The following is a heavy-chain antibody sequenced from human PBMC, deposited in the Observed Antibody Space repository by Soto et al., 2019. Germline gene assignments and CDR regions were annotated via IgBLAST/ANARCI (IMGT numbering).Heavy chain of an antibody. V-gene: IGHV3-23*01. J-gene: IGHJ6*02. CDR3: AKVEADYDILTGYYPDYYYYGMDV. CDR2: ISGSGGTT. CDR1: GFTFSSYA. Sequence: GGSLRLSCAASGFTFSSYAMTWVRQAPGKGQEWVSIISGSGGTTYYADSVKGRVTISRDNSKNTLYLQMNSLRADDTAVYYCAKVEADYDILTGYYPDYYYYGMDVWGQGTTVTVSS. D-gene: IGHD3-9*01.